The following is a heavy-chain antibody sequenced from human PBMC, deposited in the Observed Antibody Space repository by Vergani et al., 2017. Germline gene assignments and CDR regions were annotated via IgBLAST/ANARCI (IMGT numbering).Heavy chain of an antibody. V-gene: IGHV1-2*02. CDR2: INPNSGGT. J-gene: IGHJ4*02. CDR1: GYTFTGYF. Sequence: QVQLVQSGAEVKKPGASVKVFCKASGYTFTGYFMHWVRQAPGQGLEWMGWINPNSGGTNYAQKCQGRVTMTRDTSINTAYMELSRLRSDDTAVYYCARDELGYCSSTSCHEVFDYWGQGTLVTVSS. CDR3: ARDELGYCSSTSCHEVFDY. D-gene: IGHD2-2*01.